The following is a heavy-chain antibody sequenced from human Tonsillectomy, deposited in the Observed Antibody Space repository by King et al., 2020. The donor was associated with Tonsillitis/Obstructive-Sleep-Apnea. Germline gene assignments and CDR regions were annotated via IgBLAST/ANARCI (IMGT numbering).Heavy chain of an antibody. D-gene: IGHD3-9*01. CDR3: AKGDDMLTGSEY. CDR1: GFTFSSYA. Sequence: VQLVESGGGLVQPGGCLRLSCAASGFTFSSYAMNCVRQAPGKGLDLVSSISGSGSNTNYADSVKCRFTISRDNSKNTLYLQMNRLRAEDTAGYYCAKGDDMLTGSEYWRQGTLVAVPS. V-gene: IGHV3-23*04. J-gene: IGHJ4*02. CDR2: ISGSGSNT.